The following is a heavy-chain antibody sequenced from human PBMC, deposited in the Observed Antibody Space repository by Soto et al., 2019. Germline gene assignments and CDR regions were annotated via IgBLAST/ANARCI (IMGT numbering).Heavy chain of an antibody. J-gene: IGHJ5*02. D-gene: IGHD1-26*01. CDR3: ARTVPLPSSGSPSTFDP. V-gene: IGHV4-4*07. Sequence: LSLTCTVSGGSMSSYHWSWIRQPAGKGLEWIGRIHSSGSTNYNPSLKSRVTMSVDTSKNQFSLKMTSVTAADTAVYYCARTVPLPSSGSPSTFDPWGQGTLVTVSS. CDR1: GGSMSSYH. CDR2: IHSSGST.